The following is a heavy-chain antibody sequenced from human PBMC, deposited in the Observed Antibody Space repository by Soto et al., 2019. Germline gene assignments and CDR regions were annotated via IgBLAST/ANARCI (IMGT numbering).Heavy chain of an antibody. CDR2: IYPGDSDT. Sequence: GESLKISCKGSGYSFTSYWIGWVRQMPGKGLEWMGIIYPGDSDTRYGPSFQGQVTISADKSISTAYLQWSSLKASDTAMYYCAKFAAAGLTTLSYYYYMDVWGKGTTVTVSS. CDR1: GYSFTSYW. D-gene: IGHD6-13*01. CDR3: AKFAAAGLTTLSYYYYMDV. J-gene: IGHJ6*03. V-gene: IGHV5-51*01.